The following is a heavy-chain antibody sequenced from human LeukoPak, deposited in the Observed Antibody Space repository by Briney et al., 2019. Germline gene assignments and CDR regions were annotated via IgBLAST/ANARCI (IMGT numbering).Heavy chain of an antibody. CDR2: IYYSGST. J-gene: IGHJ3*02. CDR3: ARATPYHYYGPGTNAFDI. Sequence: SGTLSLTCAVSGGSISSSNWWSWIRQPPGKGLEWIGYIYYSGSTNYNPSLKSRVTISVDTSKNQFSLKLSSVTAADTAVYYCARATPYHYYGPGTNAFDIWGQGTMVTVSS. V-gene: IGHV4-61*01. CDR1: GGSISSSNW. D-gene: IGHD3-10*01.